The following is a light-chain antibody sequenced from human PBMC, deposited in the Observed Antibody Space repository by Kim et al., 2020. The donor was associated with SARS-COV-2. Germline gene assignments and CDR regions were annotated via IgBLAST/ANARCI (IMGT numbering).Light chain of an antibody. Sequence: PGQRVTISGSGGCSNYGSNSVNWYQQLPGTAPKLLIYSNDQRPSGVPDRFSGSKSGTSASLAISGLQSEDEADYYCAAWDDSLNVVFGGGTQLTVL. J-gene: IGLJ2*01. V-gene: IGLV1-44*01. CDR2: SND. CDR1: CSNYGSNS. CDR3: AAWDDSLNVV.